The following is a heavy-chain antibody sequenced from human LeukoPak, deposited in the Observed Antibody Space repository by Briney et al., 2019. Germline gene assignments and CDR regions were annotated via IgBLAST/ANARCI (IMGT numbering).Heavy chain of an antibody. CDR1: GYTFTSYG. V-gene: IGHV1-18*01. CDR3: ARLRYSSGWYPYFDY. Sequence: ASVKVSCKASGYTFTSYGISWVRQAPGQGLEWMGWISAYNGNTNYAQKLQGRVTMTTDTSTSTAYMELRSLRSDDTAVYYCARLRYSSGWYPYFDYWGQGTLVTVSS. CDR2: ISAYNGNT. J-gene: IGHJ4*02. D-gene: IGHD6-19*01.